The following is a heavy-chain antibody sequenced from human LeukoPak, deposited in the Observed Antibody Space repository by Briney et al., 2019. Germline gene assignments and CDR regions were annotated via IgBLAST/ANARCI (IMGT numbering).Heavy chain of an antibody. CDR3: ARDITLTRGGRSDY. V-gene: IGHV3-48*03. D-gene: IGHD3-10*01. Sequence: PGGSLRLSCAASGFIFSNYEMNWVRQTPGKGLEWVSYISDHGKSRNYVDSVKGRFAISRDNAKNSLYLQMNSLRAEDTAVYYCARDITLTRGGRSDYWGQGTLVTVSA. CDR2: ISDHGKSR. CDR1: GFIFSNYE. J-gene: IGHJ4*02.